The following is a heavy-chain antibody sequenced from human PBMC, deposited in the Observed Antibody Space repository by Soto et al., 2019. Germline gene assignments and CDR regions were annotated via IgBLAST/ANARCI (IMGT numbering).Heavy chain of an antibody. CDR3: AKDDVSGDGLWLVSD. D-gene: IGHD2-21*02. V-gene: IGHV3-23*01. J-gene: IGHJ4*02. CDR2: ITGSGLTI. Sequence: GGSLRLSCEASGFTFSNYAMIWVRQAPGKGQEWVSGITGSGLTIEHSASVKGRFTISRDNSKNTVYLQMNSLRAEDTAIYYCAKDDVSGDGLWLVSDWGQGTPVTVSS. CDR1: GFTFSNYA.